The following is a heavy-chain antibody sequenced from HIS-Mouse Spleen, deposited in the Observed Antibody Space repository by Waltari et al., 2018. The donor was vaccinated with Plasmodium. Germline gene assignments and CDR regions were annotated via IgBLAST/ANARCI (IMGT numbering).Heavy chain of an antibody. V-gene: IGHV3-23*01. CDR1: GFTFSSYA. J-gene: IGHJ4*02. Sequence: EVQLLESGGGLVQPGGSLRLSCAASGFTFSSYAMSWVRQASGKGLEWVSAISGSGGSTYYTDSVKGRFTISRDNSKNTLYLQMNSLRAEDTAVYYCAILVQLEPPFDYWGQGTLVTVSS. CDR2: ISGSGGST. CDR3: AILVQLEPPFDY. D-gene: IGHD1-1*01.